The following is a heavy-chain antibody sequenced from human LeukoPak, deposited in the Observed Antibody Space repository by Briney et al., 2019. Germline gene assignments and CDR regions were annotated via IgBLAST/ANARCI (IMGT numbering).Heavy chain of an antibody. J-gene: IGHJ6*03. Sequence: SETLSLTCAVYGGSFSGYYWSWIRQPPGKGLEWIGEINHSGSTNYNPSLKSRVTISVDTSKNQFSLKLRSVTAADTAVYYCARVRRVFKRNLGRSTEYYDNYYMDVWGKGTTVTVSS. CDR1: GGSFSGYY. V-gene: IGHV4-34*01. D-gene: IGHD1-14*01. CDR2: INHSGST. CDR3: ARVRRVFKRNLGRSTEYYDNYYMDV.